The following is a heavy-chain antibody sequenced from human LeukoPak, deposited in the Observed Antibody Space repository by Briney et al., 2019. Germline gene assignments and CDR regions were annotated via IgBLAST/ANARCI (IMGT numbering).Heavy chain of an antibody. J-gene: IGHJ4*02. CDR1: GFTFSGYG. CDR3: ARGGGMTRGYSYGTFDY. V-gene: IGHV3-30*19. D-gene: IGHD5-18*01. CDR2: ISYDGSNK. Sequence: PGGSLRLSCAASGFTFSGYGMHWVRQAPGKGLEWVAVISYDGSNKYYADSVKGRFTISRDNSKNTLYLQMNSLRAEDTAVYYCARGGGMTRGYSYGTFDYWGQGTLVTVSS.